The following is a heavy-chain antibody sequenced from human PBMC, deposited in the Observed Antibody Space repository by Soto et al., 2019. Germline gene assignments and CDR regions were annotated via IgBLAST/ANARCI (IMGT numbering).Heavy chain of an antibody. CDR3: ARGYYGSGRRMAFDI. J-gene: IGHJ3*02. CDR1: GFTFSSYA. D-gene: IGHD3-10*01. V-gene: IGHV3-30-3*01. CDR2: ISYDGSNK. Sequence: GGSLRLSCAASGFTFSSYAMHWVRQAPGKGLEWVAVISYDGSNKYYADSVKGRFTISRDNSKNTLYPQMNSLRAEDTAVYYCARGYYGSGRRMAFDIWGQGTMVTVSS.